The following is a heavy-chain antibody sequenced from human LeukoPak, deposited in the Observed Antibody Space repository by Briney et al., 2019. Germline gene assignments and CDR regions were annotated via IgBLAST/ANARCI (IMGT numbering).Heavy chain of an antibody. V-gene: IGHV3-23*01. CDR2: IRGSGSST. Sequence: QAGGSLRLSCAASGFTFSSYAMSWVRQAPGKGLEWVSAIRGSGSSTHYADSVKGRFTTSRDNSKNTLFLQMNSLRAEDTAIYYCAKYGPQDSGSSHFDYWGQGALVTVSS. J-gene: IGHJ4*02. CDR3: AKYGPQDSGSSHFDY. D-gene: IGHD1-26*01. CDR1: GFTFSSYA.